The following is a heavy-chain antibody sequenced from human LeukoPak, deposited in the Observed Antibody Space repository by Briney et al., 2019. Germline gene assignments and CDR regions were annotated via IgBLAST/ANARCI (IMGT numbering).Heavy chain of an antibody. CDR2: ISGSGDST. V-gene: IGHV3-23*01. D-gene: IGHD1-14*01. J-gene: IGHJ5*02. CDR3: AKGGPGGFDP. CDR1: GFTFSNYA. Sequence: PGGSLRLSCAASGFTFSNYAMTWVRQAPGKGLEWVSGISGSGDSTYYADSVKGRFTISRDNSKNTLYLQMNSLRAEDTAVYYCAKGGPGGFDPWGQGTLVTVSS.